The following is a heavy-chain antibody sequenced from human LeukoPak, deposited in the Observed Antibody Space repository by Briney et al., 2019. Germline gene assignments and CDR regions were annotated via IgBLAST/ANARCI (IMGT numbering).Heavy chain of an antibody. Sequence: GGSLRLSCAASGFTFSSYTMNWVRQAPGKGLEWVSSISRSSSYIYYADSLKGRFTLSRDNAKNSLYLQMNSLRAEDTAVYYCAKERNYYGSDALIDFWGQGTLVTVSS. CDR1: GFTFSSYT. CDR3: AKERNYYGSDALIDF. J-gene: IGHJ4*02. V-gene: IGHV3-21*01. CDR2: ISRSSSYI. D-gene: IGHD3-10*01.